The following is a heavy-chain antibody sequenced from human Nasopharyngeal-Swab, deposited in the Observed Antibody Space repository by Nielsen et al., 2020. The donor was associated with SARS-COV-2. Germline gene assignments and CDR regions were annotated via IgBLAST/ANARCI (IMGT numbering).Heavy chain of an antibody. CDR2: IKQDGSES. J-gene: IGHJ6*02. CDR1: GFIFSSYW. CDR3: AKSQYQLLLVYGMDV. V-gene: IGHV3-7*03. Sequence: GESLKISCAASGFIFSSYWMSWVRQAPGKGLEWVANIKQDGSESYYVDSVKGRFTISRDNAKNSLYLQMNSLRAEDTALYYCAKSQYQLLLVYGMDVWGQGTTVTVSS. D-gene: IGHD2-2*01.